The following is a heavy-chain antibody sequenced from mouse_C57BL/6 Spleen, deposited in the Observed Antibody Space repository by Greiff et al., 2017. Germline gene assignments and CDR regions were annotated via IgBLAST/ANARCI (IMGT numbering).Heavy chain of an antibody. CDR3: ARRGVISYYAMDY. V-gene: IGHV1-69*01. CDR1: GYTFTSYW. J-gene: IGHJ4*01. CDR2: IDPSDSYT. Sequence: VQLQQPGAELVMPGASVKLSCKASGYTFTSYWMHWVKQRPGQGLEWIGEIDPSDSYTNYNQKFKGKSTLTVDKSSSTAYMQLSSLTSEDSAVYYCARRGVISYYAMDYWGQGTSVTVSS.